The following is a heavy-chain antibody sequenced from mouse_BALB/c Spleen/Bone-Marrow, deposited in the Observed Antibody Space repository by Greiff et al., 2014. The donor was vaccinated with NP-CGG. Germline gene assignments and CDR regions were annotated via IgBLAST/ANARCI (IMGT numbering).Heavy chain of an antibody. CDR2: IDPYYGGT. J-gene: IGHJ4*01. V-gene: IGHV1-39*01. CDR3: ARDRPYAMDY. Sequence: LVESGPELEKPGASVKISCKASGYSFTGYNMNWVKQSNGRSLEWIGNIDPYYGGTSYNQKFKGKATLTVDKSFSTAYMQLKSLTSEDSAVYYCARDRPYAMDYWGQGTSVTVSS. CDR1: GYSFTGYN.